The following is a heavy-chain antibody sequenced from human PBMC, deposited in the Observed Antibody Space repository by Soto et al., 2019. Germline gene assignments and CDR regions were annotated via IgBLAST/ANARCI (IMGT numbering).Heavy chain of an antibody. CDR3: ARDRQTDLRYFDWLPPRYYYYGMDV. D-gene: IGHD3-9*01. CDR1: GGSFSGYY. CDR2: INHSGST. J-gene: IGHJ6*02. V-gene: IGHV4-34*01. Sequence: SETLSLTCAVYGGSFSGYYWSWIRQPPGKGLEWIGEINHSGSTNYNPSLKSRVTISVDTSKNQFSLKLSSVTAADTAVYYCARDRQTDLRYFDWLPPRYYYYGMDVWGQGTTVT.